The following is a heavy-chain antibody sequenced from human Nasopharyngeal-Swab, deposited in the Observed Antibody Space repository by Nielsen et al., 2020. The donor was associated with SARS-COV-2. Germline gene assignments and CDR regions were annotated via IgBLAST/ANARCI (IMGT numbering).Heavy chain of an antibody. J-gene: IGHJ6*02. D-gene: IGHD6-6*01. Sequence: VKVSCKASRFTFTSSAVQWVRQARGQRLEWIGWIVVGSGNTNYAQKFQERVTITRDMSTSTAYMELSSLRSEDTAVYYCAAGGTGAARPYYYYGMNVWGQGTTVTVSS. CDR3: AAGGTGAARPYYYYGMNV. V-gene: IGHV1-58*01. CDR2: IVVGSGNT. CDR1: RFTFTSSA.